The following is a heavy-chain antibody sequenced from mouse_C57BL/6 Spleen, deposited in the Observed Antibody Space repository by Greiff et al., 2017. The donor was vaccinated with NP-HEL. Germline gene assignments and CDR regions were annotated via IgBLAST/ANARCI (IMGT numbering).Heavy chain of an antibody. Sequence: LVESGAELMKPGASVKLSCKATGYTFTGYWIEWVKQRPGHGLEWIGEILPGSGSTNYNEKFKGKATFTADTSSNTAYMQLSSLTTEDSAIYYCARPAIYYYGSSPWYFDDWGTGTTVTVSS. CDR3: ARPAIYYYGSSPWYFDD. D-gene: IGHD1-1*01. V-gene: IGHV1-9*01. CDR2: ILPGSGST. CDR1: GYTFTGYW. J-gene: IGHJ1*03.